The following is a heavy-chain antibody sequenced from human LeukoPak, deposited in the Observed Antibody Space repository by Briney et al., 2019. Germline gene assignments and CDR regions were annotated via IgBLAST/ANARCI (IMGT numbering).Heavy chain of an antibody. D-gene: IGHD3-22*01. CDR2: ISSSSSYI. Sequence: NPGGSLRLSCAASGFTFSSYSMNWVRQAPGKGLEWVSSISSSSSYIYYADSVKGRFTISRDNAKNSLYLQMNSLRAEDTAVYYCARGRPYYYDSSGYYDGYWGQGTLVTVSS. J-gene: IGHJ4*02. CDR3: ARGRPYYYDSSGYYDGY. V-gene: IGHV3-21*01. CDR1: GFTFSSYS.